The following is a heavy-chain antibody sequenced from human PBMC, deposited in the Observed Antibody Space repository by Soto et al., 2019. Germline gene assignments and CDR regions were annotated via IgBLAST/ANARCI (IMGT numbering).Heavy chain of an antibody. V-gene: IGHV3-30*18. Sequence: GGSLRLSCAASGFTFSSYGMHWVRQAPGKGLEWVAVISYDGSNKYYADSVKGRFTISRDNSKNTLYLQMNSLRAEDTAVYYCAKGDYSNLLYYYYYMDVWGKGTTVTVSS. J-gene: IGHJ6*03. CDR3: AKGDYSNLLYYYYYMDV. D-gene: IGHD4-4*01. CDR2: ISYDGSNK. CDR1: GFTFSSYG.